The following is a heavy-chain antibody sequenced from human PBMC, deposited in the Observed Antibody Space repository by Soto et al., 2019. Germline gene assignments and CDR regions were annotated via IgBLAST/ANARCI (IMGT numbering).Heavy chain of an antibody. J-gene: IGHJ5*02. CDR1: GSIFSSYG. Sequence: PGGSLRLSCAVSGSIFSSYGMHWVRQAPGKGLEWVAVTSYDGRNNNYADSVRGRFTISRDNAKNSLYLQMNSLRDEDTAVYYCARDYDSSGYYDLNWFDPWGQGTLVTVSS. D-gene: IGHD3-22*01. CDR2: TSYDGRNN. CDR3: ARDYDSSGYYDLNWFDP. V-gene: IGHV3-30*03.